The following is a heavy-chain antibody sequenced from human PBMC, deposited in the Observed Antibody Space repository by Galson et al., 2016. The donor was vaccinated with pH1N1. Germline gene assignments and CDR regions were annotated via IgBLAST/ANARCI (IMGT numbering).Heavy chain of an antibody. CDR3: VRGRYCSGGSCYSPTAEYFQH. CDR1: GFIFTNYW. J-gene: IGHJ1*01. V-gene: IGHV3-74*01. CDR2: VNNDGSST. D-gene: IGHD2-15*01. Sequence: SLRLSCAASGFIFTNYWMHWVRQAPGRGLVWVARVNNDGSSTNYADSVKGRFTLSRDNAKNTVFLEMGSLRAEDTGAYYCVRGRYCSGGSCYSPTAEYFQHWGRGTLLTVSS.